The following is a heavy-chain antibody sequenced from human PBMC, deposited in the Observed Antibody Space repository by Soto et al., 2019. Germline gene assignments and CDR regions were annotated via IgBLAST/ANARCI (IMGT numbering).Heavy chain of an antibody. D-gene: IGHD3-10*01. V-gene: IGHV4-34*01. CDR1: GGSFSGYY. Sequence: PSETLSLTCAVYGGSFSGYYWSWIRQPPGKGLEWIGEINHSGSTNYNPSLKSRVTISVDTSKNQFSLKLSSVTAADTAVYYCARGNMGRGVIGYYHYGMDVWCQGTTVTVSS. J-gene: IGHJ6*02. CDR2: INHSGST. CDR3: ARGNMGRGVIGYYHYGMDV.